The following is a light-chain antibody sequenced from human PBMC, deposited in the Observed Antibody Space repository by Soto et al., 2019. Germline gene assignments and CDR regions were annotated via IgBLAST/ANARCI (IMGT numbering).Light chain of an antibody. J-gene: IGKJ2*01. CDR3: QQYNTCKYT. CDR2: GAS. Sequence: EIVMTQSPATLSVAPGERATLSCRASQSVSSNLAWYQQKPGQAPSLLIYGASTRATGIPARFRGSGSGTAFTLTISSLQSEDFAVYYGQQYNTCKYTVGQRTNLEIK. CDR1: QSVSSN. V-gene: IGKV3-15*01.